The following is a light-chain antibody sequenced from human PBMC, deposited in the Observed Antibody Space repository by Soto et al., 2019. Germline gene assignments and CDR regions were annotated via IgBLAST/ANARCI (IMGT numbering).Light chain of an antibody. J-gene: IGLJ3*02. V-gene: IGLV2-8*01. CDR1: NSDVGSYNY. Sequence: QSALTQPPSASGSPGQSVTISCTGTNSDVGSYNYVSWYQQHPGTAPKLIIYEVTERPSGVPDRFSGSKSGNTASLTVSGLQAEDEADYYCCSYAGSTTLFGEGTQLTVL. CDR3: CSYAGSTTL. CDR2: EVT.